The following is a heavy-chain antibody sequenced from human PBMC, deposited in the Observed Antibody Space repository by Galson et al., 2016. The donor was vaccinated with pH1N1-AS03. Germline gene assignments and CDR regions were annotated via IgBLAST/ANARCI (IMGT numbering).Heavy chain of an antibody. V-gene: IGHV3-23*01. CDR3: TAGHYTNF. CDR1: GFTFTNHW. Sequence: SLRLSCAASGFTFTNHWMHWVRQAPGEGLEWVSGISVSGSDTYYVDSVKGRFTISRDNSKNTLFLQMDSLRAEDTALYYCTAGHYTNFWGQGTLVTVSS. CDR2: ISVSGSDT. D-gene: IGHD3-3*01. J-gene: IGHJ4*01.